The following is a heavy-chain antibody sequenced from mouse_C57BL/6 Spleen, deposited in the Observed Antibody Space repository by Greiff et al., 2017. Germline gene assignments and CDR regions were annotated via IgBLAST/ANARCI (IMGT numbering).Heavy chain of an antibody. D-gene: IGHD1-1*01. CDR3: ARRYYGSGFDV. CDR1: GYTFTSYW. J-gene: IGHJ1*03. V-gene: IGHV1-69*01. CDR2: IDPSDSYT. Sequence: QVQLQQPGAELVMPGASVKLSCKASGYTFTSYWMHWVKQRPGQGLEWIGEIDPSDSYTNYNQKFKGKSTLTVDKSSSTAYMQLSSLTSEDSAVYYSARRYYGSGFDVWGTGTTVTVSS.